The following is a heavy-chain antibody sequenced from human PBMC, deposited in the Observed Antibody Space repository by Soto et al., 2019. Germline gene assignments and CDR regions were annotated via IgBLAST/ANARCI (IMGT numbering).Heavy chain of an antibody. CDR3: SRVDPGETSPFDH. CDR2: VNPFDGSR. V-gene: IGHV1-46*03. Sequence: ASVKVSCKASGYIFTSYYIHWVRQAPGQGLEWMGWVNPFDGSRMFAQSFQGRVTMTRDTSTSTVYMEVSSLRSEDTAVYYCSRVDPGETSPFDHWGQRSLVTGSS. CDR1: GYIFTSYY. D-gene: IGHD3-10*01. J-gene: IGHJ4*02.